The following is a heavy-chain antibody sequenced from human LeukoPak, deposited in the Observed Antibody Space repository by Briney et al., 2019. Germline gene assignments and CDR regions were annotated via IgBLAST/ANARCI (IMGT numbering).Heavy chain of an antibody. CDR2: ISYDGSNK. CDR3: AKERYYYDRSGTPDY. CDR1: GFTFSSYG. D-gene: IGHD3-22*01. Sequence: PGGSLRLSCAASGFTFSSYGMHWVRQAPGKGLEWVAVISYDGSNKYYADSVKGRFTISRDNSKNTLYLQLKSLRAEDTAVYYCAKERYYYDRSGTPDYWGQGTLVTVSS. J-gene: IGHJ4*02. V-gene: IGHV3-30*18.